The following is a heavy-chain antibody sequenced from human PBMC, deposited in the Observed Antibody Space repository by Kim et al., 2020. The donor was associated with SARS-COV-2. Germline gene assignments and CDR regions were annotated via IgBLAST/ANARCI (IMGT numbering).Heavy chain of an antibody. CDR1: GFTFSSYA. D-gene: IGHD2-2*02. J-gene: IGHJ5*02. CDR2: ISCSGGST. V-gene: IGHV3-23*01. CDR3: DCSSTSCYSSWFDP. Sequence: GGSLRLSCAASGFTFSSYAMRWVRQAPGKGLEWVSAISCSGGSTYYADSVKGRFTISRDNSKNTLYLQMNSLRAEDTAVYYCDCSSTSCYSSWFDPWGQGTLGTVSS.